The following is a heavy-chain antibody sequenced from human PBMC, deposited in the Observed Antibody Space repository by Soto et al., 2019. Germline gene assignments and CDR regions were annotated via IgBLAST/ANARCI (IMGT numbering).Heavy chain of an antibody. CDR1: GYTFTGYY. CDR3: AREANSGYCSSTSCKNWFDP. J-gene: IGHJ5*02. D-gene: IGHD2-2*01. CDR2: INPNSGGT. Sequence: AASVKVSCKASGYTFTGYYMHWVRQAPGQGLEWMGWINPNSGGTNYAQKFQGRVTMTRDTSISTAYMELSRLRSDDTAVYYCAREANSGYCSSTSCKNWFDPWGQGTLVTVSS. V-gene: IGHV1-2*02.